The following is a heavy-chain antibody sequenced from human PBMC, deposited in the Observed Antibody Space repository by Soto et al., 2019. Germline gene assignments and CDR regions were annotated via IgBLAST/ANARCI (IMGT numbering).Heavy chain of an antibody. D-gene: IGHD2-2*01. CDR3: ERLGYCVSSSCKGLLGGGMAV. CDR1: GFTFSSYG. Sequence: QVQLVESGGGVVQPGRSLRLSCAASGFTFSSYGMHWVRQAPGKGLEWVAVISYDGSNKYYADSVKGRFTISRDNSKNTVSLKMISLRAEDRAVYFCERLGYCVSSSCKGLLGGGMAVGGQGTTVTLS. CDR2: ISYDGSNK. V-gene: IGHV3-30*03. J-gene: IGHJ6*02.